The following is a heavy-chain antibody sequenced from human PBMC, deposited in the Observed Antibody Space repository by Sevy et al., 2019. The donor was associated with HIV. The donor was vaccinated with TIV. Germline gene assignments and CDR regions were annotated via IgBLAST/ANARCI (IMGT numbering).Heavy chain of an antibody. D-gene: IGHD2-21*01. CDR2: IYYSGGT. CDR1: GGSIRRSTYY. J-gene: IGHJ3*02. CDR3: ARPMVKSTYDTFDT. Sequence: SENLSLTCLVSGGSIRRSTYYWGWIRQPPGKGLEWIGGIYYSGGTYYNPSLKPRVTISVDTSKNQFFLKLSSVTAADTALYYCARPMVKSTYDTFDTWGQGTMVTVSS. V-gene: IGHV4-39*01.